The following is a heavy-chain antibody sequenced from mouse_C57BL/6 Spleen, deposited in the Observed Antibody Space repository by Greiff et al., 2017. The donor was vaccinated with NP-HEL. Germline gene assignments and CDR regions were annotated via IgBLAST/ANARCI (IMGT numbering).Heavy chain of an antibody. V-gene: IGHV1-18*01. Sequence: VQLQQSGPELVKPGASVKIPCKASGYTFTDYNMDWVKQSHGKSLEWIGDINPNNGGTIYNQKFKGKATLTVDKSSSTAYMELRSLTSEDTAVYYCAREGAYYSNYAWCAYWGQGTLVTVSA. J-gene: IGHJ3*01. CDR1: GYTFTDYN. CDR2: INPNNGGT. CDR3: AREGAYYSNYAWCAY. D-gene: IGHD2-5*01.